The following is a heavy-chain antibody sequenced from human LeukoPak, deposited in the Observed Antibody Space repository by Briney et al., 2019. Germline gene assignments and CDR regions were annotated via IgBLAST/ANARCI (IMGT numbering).Heavy chain of an antibody. D-gene: IGHD7-27*01. CDR1: GGSFSSHY. V-gene: IGHV4-59*11. CDR2: IYYSGTT. Sequence: SETLSLTCTVSGGSFSSHYWSWIRQPPGKGLEWIGNIYYSGTTNYNPSLRSRVSISVDTSKSQFSLKLSSVTAADTAIYYCAGAPNWDLFDYWGPGTLVTVSS. CDR3: AGAPNWDLFDY. J-gene: IGHJ4*02.